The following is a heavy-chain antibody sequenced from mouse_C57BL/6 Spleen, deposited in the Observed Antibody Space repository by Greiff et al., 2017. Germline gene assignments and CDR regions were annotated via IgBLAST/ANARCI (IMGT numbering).Heavy chain of an antibody. CDR3: ARGAGTKAWFAY. CDR2: IDPSDSYT. D-gene: IGHD4-1*01. V-gene: IGHV1-59*01. CDR1: GYTFTSYW. J-gene: IGHJ3*01. Sequence: VQLQQPGAELVRPGTSVKLSCKASGYTFTSYWMHWVKQRPGQGLEWIGVIDPSDSYTNYNQKFKGKATLTVDTSSSTAYMQRSSLTSEYSAVYYCARGAGTKAWFAYWGQGTLVTVSA.